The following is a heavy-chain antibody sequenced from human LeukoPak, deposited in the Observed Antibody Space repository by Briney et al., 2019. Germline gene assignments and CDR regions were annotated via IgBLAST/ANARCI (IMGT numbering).Heavy chain of an antibody. D-gene: IGHD3-10*01. V-gene: IGHV3-11*06. CDR3: ARKTYYYDSGSYSKSYYFDY. CDR2: ISRSSTDT. J-gene: IGHJ4*02. CDR1: GFTFTDFY. Sequence: GGSLRLSCAASGFTFTDFYMSWIRQAPGKGLEWLSDISRSSTDTNYADSVKGRFTISRDSAKNSLFLQLNSLRAEDTAVYYCARKTYYYDSGSYSKSYYFDYWGQGTLVTVSS.